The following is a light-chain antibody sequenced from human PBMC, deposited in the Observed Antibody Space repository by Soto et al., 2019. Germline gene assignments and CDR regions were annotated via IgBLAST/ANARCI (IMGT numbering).Light chain of an antibody. CDR1: QGISTF. J-gene: IGKJ3*01. V-gene: IGKV1-9*01. CDR3: QQVISYPPG. Sequence: DIQLTQSPSFLSASVGDRVTITCRASQGISTFLAWYQQRPGKAPKLLIYAASTLQTGVPSRFSGSGSGTEFPLPLSSLQPEDFATYYCQQVISYPPGFGPGTKVDIK. CDR2: AAS.